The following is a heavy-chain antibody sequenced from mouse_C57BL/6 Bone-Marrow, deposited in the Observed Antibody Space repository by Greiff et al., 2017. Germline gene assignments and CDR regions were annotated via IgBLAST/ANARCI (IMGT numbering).Heavy chain of an antibody. CDR2: IDPSDSYT. V-gene: IGHV1-69*01. CDR1: GYTFTSYW. Sequence: QVQLQQPGAELVMPGASVKLSCKASGYTFTSYWMHWVKQRPGQGLEWIGEIDPSDSYTNYTQKFKGKSTLTVDKSSSTAYMQLSSLTSEDSAVYYCARDYGNYVGFAYWGQGTLVTVSA. CDR3: ARDYGNYVGFAY. D-gene: IGHD2-1*01. J-gene: IGHJ3*01.